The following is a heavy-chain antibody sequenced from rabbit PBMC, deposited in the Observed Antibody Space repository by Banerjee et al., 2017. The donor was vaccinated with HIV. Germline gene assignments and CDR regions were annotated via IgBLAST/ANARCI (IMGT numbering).Heavy chain of an antibody. CDR1: GFSFSSSDY. CDR2: IAGGSGGFT. Sequence: QSLVESGGDLVKPGASLTLTCTASGFSFSSSDYMCWVRQAPGKGLEWISCIAGGSGGFTYAATWAKGRFTFSKTSSTTVTLQMTSLTVADTATYFCARDLDGVIGWNFAWWGPGTLVTVS. J-gene: IGHJ6*01. V-gene: IGHV1S40*01. CDR3: ARDLDGVIGWNFAW. D-gene: IGHD1-1*01.